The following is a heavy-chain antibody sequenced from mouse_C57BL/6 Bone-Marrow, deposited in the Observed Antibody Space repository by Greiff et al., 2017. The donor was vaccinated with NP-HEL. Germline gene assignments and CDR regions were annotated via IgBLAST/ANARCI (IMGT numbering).Heavy chain of an antibody. V-gene: IGHV5-6*01. D-gene: IGHD2-5*01. Sequence: EVKLVESGGDLVKPGGSLKLSCAASGFTFSSYGMSWVRQTPDKRLEWVATISSGGSYTYYPDSVKGRFTISRDNAKYTLYLQMSSLKSEDTAMYYCARHYYSNYFDYWGQGTTLTVSS. CDR2: ISSGGSYT. J-gene: IGHJ2*01. CDR3: ARHYYSNYFDY. CDR1: GFTFSSYG.